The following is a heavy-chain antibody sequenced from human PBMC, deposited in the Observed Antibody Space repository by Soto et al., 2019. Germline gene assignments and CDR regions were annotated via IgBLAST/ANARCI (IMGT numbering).Heavy chain of an antibody. Sequence: SETLCLTCSFSGDSVASHDVTWILQSPEKGLEWIGYMHYTGFSHYNPSFKSRLTISVDRSKNQFTLKLNSVTAGDTAVYYCARHMEQRGFFQHWGQGTLVTVSS. J-gene: IGHJ1*01. CDR1: GDSVASHD. CDR3: ARHMEQRGFFQH. CDR2: MHYTGFS. V-gene: IGHV4-59*08. D-gene: IGHD1-26*01.